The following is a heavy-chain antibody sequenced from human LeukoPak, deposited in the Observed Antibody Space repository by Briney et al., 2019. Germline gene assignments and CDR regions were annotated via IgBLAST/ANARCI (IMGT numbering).Heavy chain of an antibody. CDR2: ISYDGSNK. V-gene: IGHV3-30-3*01. CDR1: GFTFSSYA. D-gene: IGHD2-2*01. J-gene: IGHJ6*02. Sequence: GGSLRLSCAASGFTFSSYAMHWVRQAPGKGLEWVAVISYDGSNKYYADSVKSRFTISRDNSKNTLYLQMNSLRAEDTAVYYCARDGVDQLLFYYGMDVWGQGTTVTVPS. CDR3: ARDGVDQLLFYYGMDV.